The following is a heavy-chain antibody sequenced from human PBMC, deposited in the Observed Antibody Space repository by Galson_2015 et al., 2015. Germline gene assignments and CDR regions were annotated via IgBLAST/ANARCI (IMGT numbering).Heavy chain of an antibody. D-gene: IGHD5-18*01. Sequence: PALVKPTQTLTLTCTFSGFSLKTNGVGVGWIRQPPGKALEWLAVIYWDDDKRYSPSLKSRLTITKDTSKNQVVLTMTNMGPVDTATYYCAHRLGYSYGRGFDYWGQGVLVTVSS. V-gene: IGHV2-5*02. J-gene: IGHJ4*02. CDR1: GFSLKTNGVG. CDR3: AHRLGYSYGRGFDY. CDR2: IYWDDDK.